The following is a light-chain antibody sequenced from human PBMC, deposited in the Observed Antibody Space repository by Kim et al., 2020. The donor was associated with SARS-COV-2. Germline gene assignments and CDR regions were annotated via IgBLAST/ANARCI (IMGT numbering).Light chain of an antibody. J-gene: IGKJ1*01. CDR3: QQTYSASRT. CDR1: QSVSSNF. Sequence: IVLTQSPGTLSLSPGERATLSCRASQSVSSNFLAWYQQRPGQAPRLLIYAASTRATGIPDRFTGSGSETDFTLTISSLQPEDFATYYCQQTYSASRTFGQGTKVDIK. CDR2: AAS. V-gene: IGKV3-20*01.